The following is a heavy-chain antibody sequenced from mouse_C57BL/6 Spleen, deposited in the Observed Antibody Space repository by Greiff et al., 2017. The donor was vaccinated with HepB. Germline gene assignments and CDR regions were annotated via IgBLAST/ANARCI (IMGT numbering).Heavy chain of an antibody. D-gene: IGHD2-4*01. CDR2: IDPSDSET. J-gene: IGHJ3*01. CDR3: ARWGVYYDSDRGSAY. CDR1: GYTFTSYW. V-gene: IGHV1-52*01. Sequence: QVQLQQPGAELVRPGSSVKLSCKASGYTFTSYWMHWVKQRPIQGLEWIGNIDPSDSETHYNQKFKDKATLTVDKSSSTAYMQLSSLTSEDSAVYYGARWGVYYDSDRGSAYWGQGTLVTVSA.